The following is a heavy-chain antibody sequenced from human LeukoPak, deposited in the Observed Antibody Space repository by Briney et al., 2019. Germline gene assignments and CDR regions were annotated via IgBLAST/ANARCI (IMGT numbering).Heavy chain of an antibody. CDR1: GGSITNYY. D-gene: IGHD2-15*01. Sequence: SETLSLTCTVPGGSITNYYWSWIRQPPGRGLEWIGYIYYNGDSNRDTSYNRSLKSRVTTSIDTSKNQFSLKLRSVTAADTAVYYCARDPGCSGASCPLDDWGQGTPVTVSS. CDR2: IYYNGDSNRDT. CDR3: ARDPGCSGASCPLDD. J-gene: IGHJ4*02. V-gene: IGHV4-59*08.